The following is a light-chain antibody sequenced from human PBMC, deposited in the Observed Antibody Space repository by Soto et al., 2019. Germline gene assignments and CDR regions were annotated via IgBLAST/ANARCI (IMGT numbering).Light chain of an antibody. CDR2: DAS. CDR3: LQLRSYPWT. J-gene: IGKJ1*01. CDR1: QAIRND. V-gene: IGKV1-17*01. Sequence: DIQMTQSPSSLSASVGDRITITCRASQAIRNDLAWFQQTPGKAPKRLIYDASSLQSGVPSRFSGSGSGTDFTLTISSLQPEDFATYYCLQLRSYPWTFGQGTKVEIK.